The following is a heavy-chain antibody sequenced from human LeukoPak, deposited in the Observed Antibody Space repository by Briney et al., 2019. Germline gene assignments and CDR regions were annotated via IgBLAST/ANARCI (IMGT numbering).Heavy chain of an antibody. J-gene: IGHJ3*02. CDR1: GFTFRDYG. D-gene: IGHD3-22*01. CDR3: ARDHHRRLYDSQARDTFDI. CDR2: LSGSGDST. V-gene: IGHV3-23*01. Sequence: GGSLRLSCAGSGFTFRDYGMSWVRQAPGKGLEWVSALSGSGDSTYYADSVKGRFSISRDNAKKSLYLQMNSLRAEDTAVYYCARDHHRRLYDSQARDTFDIWGQGTMVTVSS.